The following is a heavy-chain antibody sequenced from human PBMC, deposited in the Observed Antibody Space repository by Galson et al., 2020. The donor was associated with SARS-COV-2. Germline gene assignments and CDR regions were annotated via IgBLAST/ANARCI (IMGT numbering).Heavy chain of an antibody. CDR2: ISDSGGNT. V-gene: IGHV3-23*01. CDR3: AKRSIQWELLFWFDP. CDR1: GFTFSSYD. Sequence: GESMKISSAGSGFTFSSYDMSWVRQAPGKGLEWVLAISDSGGNTYYADSVKGRFTISRDNSKNTLYLQMNSLRDEDTAVYYCAKRSIQWELLFWFDPWGQGTLVTVSS. D-gene: IGHD1-26*01. J-gene: IGHJ5*02.